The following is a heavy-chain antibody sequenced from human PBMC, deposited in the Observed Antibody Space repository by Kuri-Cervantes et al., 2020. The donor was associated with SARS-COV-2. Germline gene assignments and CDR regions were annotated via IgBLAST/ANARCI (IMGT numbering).Heavy chain of an antibody. Sequence: GSLRLSCTVSGDSISSYFWSWVRQPAGKGLEWIGHIYTSGSTYYNPSLKSRVTISVDTSKNQFSLKLSSVTAADTAVYYCAKDRRGSGPFDYWGQGTLVTVSS. CDR2: IYTSGST. CDR1: GDSISSYF. CDR3: AKDRRGSGPFDY. J-gene: IGHJ4*02. D-gene: IGHD3-10*01. V-gene: IGHV4-4*08.